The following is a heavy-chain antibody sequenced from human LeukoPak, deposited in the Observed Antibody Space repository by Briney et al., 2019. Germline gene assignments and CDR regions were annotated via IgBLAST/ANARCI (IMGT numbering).Heavy chain of an antibody. CDR1: EFTVSRNY. D-gene: IGHD5-24*01. Sequence: GGSLRLSCTASEFTVSRNYMLWVRQAPGKGLEWVSLIFSNGDTHYADSVKGRFNISRDTSKNTVSLQMNSLRVEDTAMYYCTRDQMNYWGKGTLVTVSS. V-gene: IGHV3-53*01. J-gene: IGHJ4*02. CDR3: TRDQMNY. CDR2: IFSNGDT.